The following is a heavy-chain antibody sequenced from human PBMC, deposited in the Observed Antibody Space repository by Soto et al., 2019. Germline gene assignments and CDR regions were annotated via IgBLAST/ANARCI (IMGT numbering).Heavy chain of an antibody. Sequence: PSETLSLTCIVSGGSISSYYWSWIRQPPGKGLEWIGYIYYSGSTNYNPSLKSRVTISVDTSKNQFSLKLSSVTAADTAVYYCAREGADWGSAPYYFDYWGQGTLVTVSS. V-gene: IGHV4-59*01. CDR1: GGSISSYY. CDR3: AREGADWGSAPYYFDY. CDR2: IYYSGST. D-gene: IGHD7-27*01. J-gene: IGHJ4*02.